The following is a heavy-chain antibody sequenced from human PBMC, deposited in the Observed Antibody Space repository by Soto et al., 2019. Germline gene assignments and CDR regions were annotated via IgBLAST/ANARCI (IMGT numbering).Heavy chain of an antibody. J-gene: IGHJ6*02. CDR3: ARGDSTDCSNGVCSFFYNRDMDV. V-gene: IGHV1-2*04. CDR1: GYSFTDYH. CDR2: INPKSGGT. Sequence: QVQLVQSGAEVKKPGASVKVSCKASGYSFTDYHIHWVRQAPGQGLEWLGRINPKSGGTSTAQKFQGSATMTTDTSISTASMELTRLTSDDTAIYYCARGDSTDCSNGVCSFFYNRDMDVWGQGTTVTVSS. D-gene: IGHD2-8*01.